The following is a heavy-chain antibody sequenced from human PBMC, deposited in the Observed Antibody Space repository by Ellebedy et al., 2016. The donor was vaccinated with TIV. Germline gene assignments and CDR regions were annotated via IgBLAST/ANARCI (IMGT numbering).Heavy chain of an antibody. CDR1: GYTFTDSY. CDR2: INPNSGGT. CDR3: ARDGAVTTVFDY. J-gene: IGHJ4*02. D-gene: IGHD4-17*01. V-gene: IGHV1-2*04. Sequence: AASVKVSCKASGYTFTDSYIHWVRQAPGQGLEWMGWINPNSGGTNYAQQFQGWVTMTRDTSISTAYMELNRLRSDDTAVYYCARDGAVTTVFDYWGQGTLVTVSS.